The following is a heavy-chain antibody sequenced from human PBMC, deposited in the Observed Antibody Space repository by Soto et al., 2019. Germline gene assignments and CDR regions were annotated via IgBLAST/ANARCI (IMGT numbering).Heavy chain of an antibody. Sequence: EVLLLDSGGGLVQPGGSLRLSCAASGFTFSSHAMSWVRQAPGKGLECVSGIRGSGGTTFYADSVKGRFTISRDNSKQTLFLQMSILRAEDTAIYVCARTPYDFCSSSQYFFDHWGQGTLVTVSS. J-gene: IGHJ4*02. D-gene: IGHD3-3*01. CDR1: GFTFSSHA. V-gene: IGHV3-23*01. CDR2: IRGSGGTT. CDR3: ARTPYDFCSSSQYFFDH.